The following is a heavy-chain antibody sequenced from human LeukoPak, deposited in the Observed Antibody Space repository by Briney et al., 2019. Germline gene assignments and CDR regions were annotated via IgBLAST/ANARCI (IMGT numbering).Heavy chain of an antibody. CDR3: ARGWFDF. V-gene: IGHV3-48*03. CDR2: ISSSGDII. J-gene: IGHJ4*02. CDR1: GFTFSNYE. Sequence: GGSLRLSXAASGFTFSNYEMNWVRQAPGKGLEWVSYISSSGDIIYYAASVKGRFTISRDNAKNSLYLQMNSLRAEDTAVYYCARGWFDFWGQGTLVTVSS.